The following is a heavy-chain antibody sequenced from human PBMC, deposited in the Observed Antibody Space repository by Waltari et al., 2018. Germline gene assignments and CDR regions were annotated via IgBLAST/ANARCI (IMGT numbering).Heavy chain of an antibody. CDR2: MNPNSGNT. J-gene: IGHJ6*02. V-gene: IGHV1-8*01. CDR3: ARGRGTQLLTFYYYYYGMDV. Sequence: QVQLVQSGAEVKKPGASVKVSCKASGYTFTSYDINWVRQATGQGLEWMGWMNPNSGNTGYAQKFQGRVTMTRNTSISTAYMELSSLRSEDTAVYYWARGRGTQLLTFYYYYYGMDVWGQGTTVTVSS. D-gene: IGHD2-2*01. CDR1: GYTFTSYD.